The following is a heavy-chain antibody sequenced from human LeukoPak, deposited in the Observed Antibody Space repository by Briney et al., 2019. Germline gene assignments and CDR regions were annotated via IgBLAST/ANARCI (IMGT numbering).Heavy chain of an antibody. J-gene: IGHJ4*02. Sequence: GASVKVSCKASGYTFSGYYIHWVRQAPGQGLEWMGWTNYNSGGTNYAQKFQGRVTMTRNTSISTAYMELSSLRSEDTAVYYCARGYGDNVDYWGQGTLVTVSS. CDR2: TNYNSGGT. CDR1: GYTFSGYY. V-gene: IGHV1-2*02. CDR3: ARGYGDNVDY. D-gene: IGHD4-17*01.